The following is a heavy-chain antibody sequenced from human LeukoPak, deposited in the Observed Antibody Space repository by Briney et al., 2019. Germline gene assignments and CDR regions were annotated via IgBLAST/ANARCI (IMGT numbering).Heavy chain of an antibody. D-gene: IGHD3-10*01. CDR1: GGSISSGSYS. CDR2: IYPRGST. CDR3: ARVSLVRGAPDYYFDY. J-gene: IGHJ4*02. Sequence: PSQTLSLTCAVSGGSISSGSYSWSWIRQPPGKGLEWIGYIYPRGSTYYNPSLKSRVILSLDKSANQFSLKLSSVTAADTAVYYCARVSLVRGAPDYYFDYWGQGTLVTVSS. V-gene: IGHV4-30-2*01.